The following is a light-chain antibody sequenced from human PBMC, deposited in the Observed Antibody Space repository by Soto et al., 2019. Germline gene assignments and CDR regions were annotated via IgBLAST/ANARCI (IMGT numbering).Light chain of an antibody. J-gene: IGKJ2*01. V-gene: IGKV1-5*01. CDR2: DAS. CDR1: QSISTH. CDR3: QQYSSNLYT. Sequence: EIQMTQSPSTLSASVGDRVTITCRASQSISTHLAWYQQKTGKAPEVLIYDASTLESGVTSRFWRSGSGTKCTLAISSLQPDDFATNYCQQYSSNLYTFGQGTKLEIK.